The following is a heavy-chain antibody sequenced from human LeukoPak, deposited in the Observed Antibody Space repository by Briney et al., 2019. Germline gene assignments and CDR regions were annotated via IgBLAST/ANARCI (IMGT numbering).Heavy chain of an antibody. V-gene: IGHV3-48*01. CDR2: ISSSSSTI. J-gene: IGHJ5*02. Sequence: GGSLRLSCAASGFTFSSYSMNWVHQAPGKGLEWVSYISSSSSTIYYADSVKGRFTISRDNAKNSLYLQMNSLRAEDTAVYYCARDHGGSIFPWGQGTLVTVSS. D-gene: IGHD3-3*01. CDR1: GFTFSSYS. CDR3: ARDHGGSIFP.